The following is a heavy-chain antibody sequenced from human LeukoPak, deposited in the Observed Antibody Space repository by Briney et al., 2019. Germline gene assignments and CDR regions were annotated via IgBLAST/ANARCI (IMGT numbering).Heavy chain of an antibody. Sequence: SETLSLTCAVSGGSISTSSYYWGWIRQPPGKGLECIGNIYYSGSTYYNPSLKSRVTISVDTSKNQFSLKLSSVTAADTAVYYYARFLGGSSRYAGYWGQGTLVTVSS. V-gene: IGHV4-39*07. CDR3: ARFLGGSSRYAGY. CDR1: GGSISTSSYY. D-gene: IGHD2-15*01. J-gene: IGHJ4*02. CDR2: IYYSGST.